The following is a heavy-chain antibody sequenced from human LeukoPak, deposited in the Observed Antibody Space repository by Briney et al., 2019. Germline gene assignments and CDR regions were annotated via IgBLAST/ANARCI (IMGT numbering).Heavy chain of an antibody. V-gene: IGHV3-23*01. CDR3: AKDTGAASNPFDY. D-gene: IGHD1-14*01. CDR1: GFTLRNYA. Sequence: GGSLRLSCAASGFTLRNYAMSWVRQAPGKGLEWVSAISSGGGTYHADSVKGRFTISRDNSKNTLYLQMNSLRAEDTAVYYCAKDTGAASNPFDYWGQGTLVTVSS. CDR2: ISSGGGT. J-gene: IGHJ4*02.